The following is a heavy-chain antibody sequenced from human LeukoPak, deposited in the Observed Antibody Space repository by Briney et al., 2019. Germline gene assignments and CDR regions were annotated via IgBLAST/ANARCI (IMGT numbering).Heavy chain of an antibody. CDR1: GFTFDDYA. CDR2: ISWNSGSI. J-gene: IGHJ4*02. Sequence: GRSLRLSCAASGFTFDDYAMHWVRQAPGKGLEWVSGISWNSGSIGYADSVKGRFTISRDNAKNSLYLQMNSLRAEDTALYYCAKDMGDVAAAGTDYWGQGTLVTVSS. V-gene: IGHV3-9*01. D-gene: IGHD6-13*01. CDR3: AKDMGDVAAAGTDY.